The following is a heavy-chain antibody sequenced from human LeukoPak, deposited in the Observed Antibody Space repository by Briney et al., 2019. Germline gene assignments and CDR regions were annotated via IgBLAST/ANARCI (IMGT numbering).Heavy chain of an antibody. CDR3: ARVSGATRAFDI. J-gene: IGHJ3*02. CDR1: GFTFSSYS. V-gene: IGHV3-21*01. CDR2: ISSSSSYI. Sequence: GGSLRLSCAASGFTFSSYSMNWVRQARGKGLEWVSSISSSSSYIYYADSVKGRFTISRDNAKNSLYLQMNSLRAEDTAVYYCARVSGATRAFDIWGQGTMVTVSS. D-gene: IGHD1-26*01.